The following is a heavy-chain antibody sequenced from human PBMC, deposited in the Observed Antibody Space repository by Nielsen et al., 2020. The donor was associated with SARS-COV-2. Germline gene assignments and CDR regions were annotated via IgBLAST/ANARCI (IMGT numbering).Heavy chain of an antibody. V-gene: IGHV1-2*02. J-gene: IGHJ4*02. CDR1: GYTFTGSY. Sequence: ASVKVSCKASGYTFTGSYVHWVRQAPGQGLEWMGWINPNSGGTNYAQKFQGRVTMTRDTSISTAYMELSRLRSDDTAVYYCASHYYDSSGFLWAPDYWGQGTLVTVSS. CDR2: INPNSGGT. CDR3: ASHYYDSSGFLWAPDY. D-gene: IGHD3-22*01.